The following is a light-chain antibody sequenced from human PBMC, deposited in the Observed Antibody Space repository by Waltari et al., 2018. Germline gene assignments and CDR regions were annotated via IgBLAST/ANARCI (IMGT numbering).Light chain of an antibody. V-gene: IGLV1-44*01. Sequence: QSALTQPPSASGTPGQAVTISCPASGSNVGGPTVNWHQQLPGMAPTLVIYRDDQRPTGVPDRFSGSKSGTSASLVISGLRPEDEASYYCAAWDDGLNGWVFGGGTKLTVL. CDR3: AAWDDGLNGWV. CDR1: GSNVGGPT. J-gene: IGLJ3*02. CDR2: RDD.